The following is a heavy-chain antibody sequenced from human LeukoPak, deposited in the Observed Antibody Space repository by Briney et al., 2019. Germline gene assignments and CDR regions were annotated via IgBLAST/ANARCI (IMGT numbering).Heavy chain of an antibody. CDR1: GYTFTAYY. D-gene: IGHD6-19*01. CDR3: ARARVPIAVAGLYYFDY. V-gene: IGHV1-2*02. Sequence: ASVKVSCKASGYTFTAYYIHWLRQAPGQGPEWMGWIKPDSGSSHYAQKFQGRVTMTRDTSSNSAYMDLTRLKSDDTAVYYCARARVPIAVAGLYYFDYWGRGALVTVSS. CDR2: IKPDSGSS. J-gene: IGHJ4*02.